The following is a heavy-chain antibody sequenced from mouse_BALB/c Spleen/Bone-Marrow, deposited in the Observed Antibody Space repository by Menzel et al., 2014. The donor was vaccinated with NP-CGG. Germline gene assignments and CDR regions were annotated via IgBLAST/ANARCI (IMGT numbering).Heavy chain of an antibody. CDR2: INPDSSTI. J-gene: IGHJ2*01. D-gene: IGHD1-2*01. Sequence: DVKLQESGGGLVQPGGSLKLSCAASGFDFSRYWMSWVRQAPGKGLEWIGEINPDSSTINYTPPLKDKLIISRDNAKNTLYLQMRKVRSEDTALYYCARQGYYGYSDYWGQGTTLTVSS. CDR3: ARQGYYGYSDY. V-gene: IGHV4-1*02. CDR1: GFDFSRYW.